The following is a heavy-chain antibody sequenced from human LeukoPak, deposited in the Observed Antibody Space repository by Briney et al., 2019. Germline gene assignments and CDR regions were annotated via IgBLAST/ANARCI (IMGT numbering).Heavy chain of an antibody. V-gene: IGHV3-23*01. D-gene: IGHD3-22*01. CDR3: AKTLGRGYDSSGPPFYYYGMDV. Sequence: GGSLRLSCAASGFTFSSYAMSWVRQAPGKGLEWVSTISGSGGNTYYADSVKGRFTISRDNSKNTLYLQMNSLRAEDTAVYYCAKTLGRGYDSSGPPFYYYGMDVWGQGTTVTVSS. J-gene: IGHJ6*02. CDR2: ISGSGGNT. CDR1: GFTFSSYA.